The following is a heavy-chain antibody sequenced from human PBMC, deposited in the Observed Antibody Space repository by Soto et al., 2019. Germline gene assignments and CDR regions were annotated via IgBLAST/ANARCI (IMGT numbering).Heavy chain of an antibody. V-gene: IGHV4-30-4*01. CDR2: IYYSGST. Sequence: SETLSLTCTVSGGSISSGDYYWSWIRQPPGKGLEWIGYIYYSGSTYYNPSLKSRVTISVDTSKNQFSLKLSSVTAADTAVYYCARDRKESFWSGYYLPYYYYYGMDVWGQGTTVTVSS. CDR1: GGSISSGDYY. D-gene: IGHD3-3*01. J-gene: IGHJ6*02. CDR3: ARDRKESFWSGYYLPYYYYYGMDV.